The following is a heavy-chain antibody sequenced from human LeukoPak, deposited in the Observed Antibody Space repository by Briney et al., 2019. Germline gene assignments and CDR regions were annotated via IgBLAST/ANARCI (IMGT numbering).Heavy chain of an antibody. J-gene: IGHJ4*02. CDR2: ICPIFGTA. D-gene: IGHD1-26*01. CDR1: GGTFSNYA. Sequence: SVNVSCKASGGTFSNYAISWVRQAPGPGLEGIGRICPIFGTANYEQKFHGRVTITTDGSTGQDSIELSSLRSEDTAVYYCAREEGYYSGSYHLDYWGQGTLVTVSS. CDR3: AREEGYYSGSYHLDY. V-gene: IGHV1-69*05.